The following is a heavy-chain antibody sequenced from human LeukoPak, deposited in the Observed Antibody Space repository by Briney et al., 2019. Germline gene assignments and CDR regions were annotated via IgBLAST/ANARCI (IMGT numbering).Heavy chain of an antibody. Sequence: PGGSLRLSCAASGFTFDDYAMHWVRHAPGKGLVWVSRINSDGSSTSYADSVKGRFTISRDNAKNTLYLQMNSLRAEDTAVYYCARETQWLVHNWFDPWGQGTLVTVSS. CDR3: ARETQWLVHNWFDP. V-gene: IGHV3-74*01. CDR1: GFTFDDYA. CDR2: INSDGSST. J-gene: IGHJ5*02. D-gene: IGHD6-19*01.